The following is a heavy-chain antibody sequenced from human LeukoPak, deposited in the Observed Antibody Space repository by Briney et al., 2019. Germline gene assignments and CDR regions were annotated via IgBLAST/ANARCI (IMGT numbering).Heavy chain of an antibody. CDR1: GLTLTSFA. CDR3: AKFPIYDFWSGYHDY. J-gene: IGHJ4*02. Sequence: GGPLRLSWAASGLTLTSFAMSWVGQAPGRGLEWVSSISGSGGSTYYADSVKGRFTISRDNSKNTLYLQMNSLRAEDTAVYYCAKFPIYDFWSGYHDYWGQGTLVTVSS. CDR2: ISGSGGST. D-gene: IGHD3-3*01. V-gene: IGHV3-23*01.